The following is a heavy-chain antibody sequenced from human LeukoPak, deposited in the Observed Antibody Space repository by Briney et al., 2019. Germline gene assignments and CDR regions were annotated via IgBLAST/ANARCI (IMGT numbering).Heavy chain of an antibody. J-gene: IGHJ6*03. V-gene: IGHV3-49*04. CDR1: GFTFGDYV. Sequence: PGRSLTLSCTASGFTFGDYVMSWVRHAPGKGVECVGFIRSKAFGATTEYAASVKGRFTMSRDHSQRIAYLQMNSLKTEDAAMYYCTRNPLSGSSQNYYYMDVWGKGTTVTVSS. CDR2: IRSKAFGATT. D-gene: IGHD6-13*01. CDR3: TRNPLSGSSQNYYYMDV.